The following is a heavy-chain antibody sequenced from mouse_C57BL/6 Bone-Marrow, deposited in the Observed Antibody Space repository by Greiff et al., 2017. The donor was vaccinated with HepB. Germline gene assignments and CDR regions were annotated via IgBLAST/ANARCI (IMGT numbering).Heavy chain of an antibody. CDR3: TTGYGSSSYWYFDV. CDR1: GFNIKDDY. D-gene: IGHD1-1*01. V-gene: IGHV14-4*01. CDR2: IDPGNGDT. J-gene: IGHJ1*03. Sequence: EVQLQESGAELVRPGASVKLSCTASGFNIKDDYMHWVKQRPEQGLEWIGWIDPGNGDTEYASKFQGKATITADTSSNTAYLQLSSLTSEDTAVYYCTTGYGSSSYWYFDVWGTGTTVTVSS.